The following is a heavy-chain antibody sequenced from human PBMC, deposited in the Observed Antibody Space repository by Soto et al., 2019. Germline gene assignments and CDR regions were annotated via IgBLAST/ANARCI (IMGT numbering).Heavy chain of an antibody. D-gene: IGHD2-8*02. V-gene: IGHV4-30-4*01. CDR1: GGSISSGDDY. CDR2: INYSGST. CDR3: ASVGGFWSSTIDY. J-gene: IGHJ4*02. Sequence: QVQLQESGPGLVKPSQTLSLPCTVSGGSISSGDDYWSWIRQPPGKGLEWIGYINYSGSTYYNPSIESRFTISVDPSKTHFSLKLSSVTAADTPVYYCASVGGFWSSTIDYWGQGTLVTVSS.